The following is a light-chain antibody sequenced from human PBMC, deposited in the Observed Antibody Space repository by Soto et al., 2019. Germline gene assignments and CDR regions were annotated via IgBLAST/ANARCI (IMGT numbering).Light chain of an antibody. CDR3: SSYTSSSTIV. J-gene: IGLJ1*01. CDR1: SSDVGSYNY. V-gene: IGLV2-14*01. CDR2: EVS. Sequence: QSALTQPASVSGSPGQSITISCTGTSSDVGSYNYVSWYQQHPGKAPKLMICEVSNRPSGVSNRFSGSKSGNTASLTISGLQAEDEADYYCSSYTSSSTIVFGTGTKVTVL.